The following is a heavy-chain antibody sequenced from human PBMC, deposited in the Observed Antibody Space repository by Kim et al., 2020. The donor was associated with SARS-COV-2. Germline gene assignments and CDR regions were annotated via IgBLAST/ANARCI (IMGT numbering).Heavy chain of an antibody. V-gene: IGHV3-74*01. Sequence: GGSLRLSCAASGFTSRTYWINWVRQTPGKGWVWCSRVSGDASITHYADSVKGRFTMSRDNAENTVYLQMNSLRGDDTAVYYCARGMFRNGLDVWGQGTTVTVSS. D-gene: IGHD1-1*01. J-gene: IGHJ6*01. CDR1: GFTSRTYW. CDR3: ARGMFRNGLDV. CDR2: VSGDASIT.